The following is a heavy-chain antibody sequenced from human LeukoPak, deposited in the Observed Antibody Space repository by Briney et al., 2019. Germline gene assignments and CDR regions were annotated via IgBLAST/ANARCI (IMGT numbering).Heavy chain of an antibody. CDR1: GGSISSYY. J-gene: IGHJ5*02. V-gene: IGHV4-59*08. CDR3: ARQPAATWFDP. Sequence: PSETLSLTCTVSGGSISSYYWSWIRQPPGKGLEWIGYIYYSGSTKYNPSLKSRVTISVDTSKNQFSLKLSSVTAADTAVYYCARQPAATWFDPWGQGTLVTVSS. D-gene: IGHD2-2*01. CDR2: IYYSGST.